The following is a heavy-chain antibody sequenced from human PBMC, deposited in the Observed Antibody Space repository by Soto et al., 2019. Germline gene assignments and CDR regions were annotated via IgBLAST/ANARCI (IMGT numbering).Heavy chain of an antibody. CDR2: IYTSGST. D-gene: IGHD2-2*01. CDR1: GGSISGYY. V-gene: IGHV4-4*07. J-gene: IGHJ4*02. CDR3: ARDWDIVVVPAAIGTGYFDY. Sequence: SETLSLTCTVSGGSISGYYWSWIRQPAGKGLEWIGRIYTSGSTNYNPSLKSRVTMSVDTSKNQFSLKLSSVTAADTAVYYCARDWDIVVVPAAIGTGYFDYWGQGTLVTVSS.